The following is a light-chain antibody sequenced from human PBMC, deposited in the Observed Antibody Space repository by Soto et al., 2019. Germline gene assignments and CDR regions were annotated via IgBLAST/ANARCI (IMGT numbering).Light chain of an antibody. J-gene: IGLJ1*01. CDR1: XSDDGGYNY. Sequence: QSALTQPASVSGSPGQSITISCTGTXSDDGGYNYVSWYQQHIGKAPKLMIYDVSNRPSGVSNRFSVSKSGNTASLTISGLQAEDEADYYCSSYTSSSTLVFGTGTKLTVL. CDR3: SSYTSSSTLV. V-gene: IGLV2-14*01. CDR2: DVS.